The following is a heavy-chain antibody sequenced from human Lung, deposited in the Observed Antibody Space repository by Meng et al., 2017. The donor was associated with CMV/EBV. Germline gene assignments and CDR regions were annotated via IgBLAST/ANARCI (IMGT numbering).Heavy chain of an antibody. CDR1: VFTFSDYY. CDR3: ARRFLEPGDSTALFDY. D-gene: IGHD3-3*01. Sequence: SVFTFSDYYMTWIRQAPGKGLEWVSYISSSGSTIYYADSVKGRFTISRDNAKNSLYLQMNSLRAEDTAVYYCARRFLEPGDSTALFDYWGQGTLVTVS. V-gene: IGHV3-11*04. CDR2: ISSSGSTI. J-gene: IGHJ4*02.